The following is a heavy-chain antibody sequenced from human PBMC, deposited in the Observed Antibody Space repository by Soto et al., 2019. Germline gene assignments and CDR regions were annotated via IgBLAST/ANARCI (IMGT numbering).Heavy chain of an antibody. J-gene: IGHJ4*02. Sequence: QVQLVQSGAQVKKPGASVKVSCKASGYTFTSYAISWVRQAPGQGLEWMGGISTYHGHTDNAQKLQGRVTMTRDTSASMAYMELRSLRSDDTAVYYCARETSRGCHDYWGQGTLVTVSS. CDR2: ISTYHGHT. CDR3: ARETSRGCHDY. CDR1: GYTFTSYA. V-gene: IGHV1-18*01. D-gene: IGHD6-25*01.